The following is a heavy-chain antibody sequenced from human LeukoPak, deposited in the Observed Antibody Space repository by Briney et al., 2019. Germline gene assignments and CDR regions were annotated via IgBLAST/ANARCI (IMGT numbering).Heavy chain of an antibody. V-gene: IGHV3-7*01. CDR1: GFTFRSYW. J-gene: IGHJ4*02. CDR3: AGERDMATIWEIFEY. D-gene: IGHD5-24*01. Sequence: PGGSLRLSCAASGFTFRSYWMSWVRQAPGKGLEWVANIKEDGSEKYYADSVKGRFTISRDNAKKSLYLQMNSLRADDTAVYYCAGERDMATIWEIFEYWGQGALVTVSS. CDR2: IKEDGSEK.